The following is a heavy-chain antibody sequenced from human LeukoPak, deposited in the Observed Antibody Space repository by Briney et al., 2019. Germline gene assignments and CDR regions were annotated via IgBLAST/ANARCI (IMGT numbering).Heavy chain of an antibody. J-gene: IGHJ6*02. D-gene: IGHD3-9*01. CDR3: TKDYCGKFCSAV. V-gene: IGHV3-23*01. CDR2: ITNSGDST. CDR1: GFTFSAFG. Sequence: GGSLRLSCAASGFTFSAFGMNWVRQAPGKGLEWVSTITNSGDSTYYVDSVKGRFTISRDNSKNTLYLQMNSLRAEDTAKYYCTKDYCGKFCSAVWGQGSTVTVSS.